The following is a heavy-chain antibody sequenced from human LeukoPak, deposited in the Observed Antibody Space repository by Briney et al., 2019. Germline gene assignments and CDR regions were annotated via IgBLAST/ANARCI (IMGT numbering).Heavy chain of an antibody. Sequence: ASVKVSCKASGYTFTSYDINWVRQATGQGLEWMGWMNPNSGNTGYAQKFQGRVTMTRNTSISTAYMELSSLRSEDTAVYYCAREGGRIVVVPAAINAFDIWGQGTMVTVSS. V-gene: IGHV1-8*01. D-gene: IGHD2-2*02. CDR3: AREGGRIVVVPAAINAFDI. CDR1: GYTFTSYD. J-gene: IGHJ3*02. CDR2: MNPNSGNT.